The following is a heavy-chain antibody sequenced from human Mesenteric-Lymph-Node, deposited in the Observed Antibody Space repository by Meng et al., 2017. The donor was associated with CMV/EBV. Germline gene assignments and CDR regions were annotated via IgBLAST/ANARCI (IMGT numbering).Heavy chain of an antibody. CDR3: TRSYDSSGYKFDY. J-gene: IGHJ4*02. D-gene: IGHD3-22*01. CDR1: GFTFSGSA. CDR2: IRIKANTYAT. V-gene: IGHV3-73*01. Sequence: GRSLRLSCAASGFTFSGSAIHWVRQASGKGLEWVGRIRIKANTYATAYTASMKGRFTISRDDSKNTAYLQMNSLTTEDTAVYYCTRSYDSSGYKFDYWGQGTLVTVSS.